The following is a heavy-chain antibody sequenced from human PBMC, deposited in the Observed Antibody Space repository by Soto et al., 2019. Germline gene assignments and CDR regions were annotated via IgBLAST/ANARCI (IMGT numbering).Heavy chain of an antibody. CDR3: ARGVVNDDHGDYGYYFYGMDV. CDR2: INAGNGNT. D-gene: IGHD4-17*01. V-gene: IGHV1-3*01. J-gene: IGHJ6*02. Sequence: ASVKVSCTASGYTFTSYAMHWVRQAPGQRLEWMGWINAGNGNTKYSQKFQGRVTITRDTSASTAYMGLSSLRSEDTAVYYCARGVVNDDHGDYGYYFYGMDVWGQGTTVTVSS. CDR1: GYTFTSYA.